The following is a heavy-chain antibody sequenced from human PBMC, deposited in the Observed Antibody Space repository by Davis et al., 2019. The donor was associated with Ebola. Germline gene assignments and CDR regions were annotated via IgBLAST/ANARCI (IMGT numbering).Heavy chain of an antibody. CDR3: AKDHDSSGSHYYYGMDV. D-gene: IGHD3-22*01. V-gene: IGHV1-69*13. J-gene: IGHJ6*02. Sequence: SVKVSCKASGGTFSSYAISWVRQAPGQGLEWMGGIIPIFGTANYAQKFQGRVTITADESTSTAYMELSSLRSEDTAVYYCAKDHDSSGSHYYYGMDVWGQGTTVTVSS. CDR2: IIPIFGTA. CDR1: GGTFSSYA.